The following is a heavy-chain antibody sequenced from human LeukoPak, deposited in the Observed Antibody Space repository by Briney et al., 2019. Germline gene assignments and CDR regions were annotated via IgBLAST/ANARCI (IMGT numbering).Heavy chain of an antibody. D-gene: IGHD2-2*01. CDR1: GITFSSYS. J-gene: IGHJ6*03. V-gene: IGHV3-48*01. CDR2: ISSSSSTI. CDR3: AKDGPRSTYQLPHYYYYYYMDV. Sequence: PGGSLRVSCAASGITFSSYSMNWVRQVPGKGLEWVSYISSSSSTIYYADSVKGRFTISRDNAKNTLYLQMNSLRAEDTAVYYCAKDGPRSTYQLPHYYYYYYMDVWGKGTTVTISS.